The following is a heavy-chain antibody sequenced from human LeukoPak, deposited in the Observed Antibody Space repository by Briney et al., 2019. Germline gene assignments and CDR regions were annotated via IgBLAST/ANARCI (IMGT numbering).Heavy chain of an antibody. V-gene: IGHV3-30*18. CDR3: AKVGYGDYGHNDY. CDR2: ISYDGSNK. J-gene: IGHJ4*02. CDR1: AFIFSGHW. D-gene: IGHD4-17*01. Sequence: GGSLRLSCEGSAFIFSGHWMNWVRQAPGKGLEWVAVISYDGSNKYYADSVKGRFTISRDNSKNTLYLQMNSLRAEDTAVYYCAKVGYGDYGHNDYWGQGTLVTVSS.